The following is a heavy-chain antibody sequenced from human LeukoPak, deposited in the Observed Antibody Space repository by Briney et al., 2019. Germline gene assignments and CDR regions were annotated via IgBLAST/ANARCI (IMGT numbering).Heavy chain of an antibody. J-gene: IGHJ2*01. CDR1: GGSFSGYY. CDR3: ARHGWHAWYFDL. D-gene: IGHD6-19*01. V-gene: IGHV4-34*01. CDR2: INHSGST. Sequence: SETLPLTYAVYGGSFSGYYWSWIRQPPGKGLEWIGEINHSGSTNYNPSLKSRVTISVDTSKNQFSLKLSSVTAADTAVYYCARHGWHAWYFDLWGRGTLVTVPS.